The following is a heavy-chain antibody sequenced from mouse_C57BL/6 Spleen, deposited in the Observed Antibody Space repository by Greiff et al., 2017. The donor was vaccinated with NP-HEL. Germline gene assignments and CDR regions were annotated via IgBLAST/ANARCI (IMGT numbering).Heavy chain of an antibody. CDR2: INYDGSST. V-gene: IGHV5-16*01. J-gene: IGHJ2*01. Sequence: EVQVVESEGGLVQPGSSMKLSCTASGFTFSDYYMAWVRQVPEKGLEWVANINYDGSSTYYLDSLKSRFIISRDNAKNILYLQMSSMKSEDTATYYCERDRGRSGYDYWGQGTTLTVSS. CDR1: GFTFSDYY. CDR3: ERDRGRSGYDY. D-gene: IGHD3-2*02.